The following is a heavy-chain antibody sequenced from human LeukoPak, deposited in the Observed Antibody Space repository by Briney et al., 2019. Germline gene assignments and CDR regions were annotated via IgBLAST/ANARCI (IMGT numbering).Heavy chain of an antibody. V-gene: IGHV3-7*03. D-gene: IGHD3-22*01. CDR2: INGDGSET. Sequence: GRSLRLSCVASGFTFSSNWMSWVRQGPGEGLDWVAKINGDGSETHHADSVRGRFTTSRDNAKSSLYLQMTGLRAEDTVVYFGARDPVVFKTHNWYFDVWGRGSQVTVSS. CDR1: GFTFSSNW. J-gene: IGHJ2*01. CDR3: ARDPVVFKTHNWYFDV.